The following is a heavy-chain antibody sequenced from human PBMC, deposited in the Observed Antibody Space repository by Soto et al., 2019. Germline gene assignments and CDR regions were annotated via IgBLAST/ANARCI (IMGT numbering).Heavy chain of an antibody. CDR2: ISNRGDT. Sequence: EVQLVESGGGLVQPWGSLRLSCTASGFIVSDTYMNWVRQTPGKGLEWVSVISNRGDTHYADSVRGRFSLSRDIADNTLHLQMNNLRVEDTAVYYCAREPRYCRGGSCSITGDAFDIWGQGTMVTVSS. CDR3: AREPRYCRGGSCSITGDAFDI. D-gene: IGHD2-15*01. CDR1: GFIVSDTY. V-gene: IGHV3-66*01. J-gene: IGHJ3*02.